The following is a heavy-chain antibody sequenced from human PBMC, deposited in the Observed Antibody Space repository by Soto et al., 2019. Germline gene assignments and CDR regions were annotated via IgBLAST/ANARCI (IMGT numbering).Heavy chain of an antibody. Sequence: QVQLQESGPGLVKPSQTLSLTCTVSGGSINTVNYYWSWIRQSPDKGLEWIGHIHNGGTTYNNPSLTSRVTISVDTSNDQFSLKLSSVSAADTAVYYCARGPSGDKVDYWGQGTLVTVSS. J-gene: IGHJ4*02. V-gene: IGHV4-30-4*01. D-gene: IGHD7-27*01. CDR1: GGSINTVNYY. CDR3: ARGPSGDKVDY. CDR2: IHNGGTT.